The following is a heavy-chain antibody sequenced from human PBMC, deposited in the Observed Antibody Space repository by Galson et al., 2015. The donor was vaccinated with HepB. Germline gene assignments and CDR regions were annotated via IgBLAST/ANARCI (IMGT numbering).Heavy chain of an antibody. D-gene: IGHD1-26*01. J-gene: IGHJ4*02. V-gene: IGHV1-3*01. CDR1: GYTFTSYA. Sequence: SVKVSCKASGYTFTSYAMHWVRQAPGQRLEWMGWINAGNGNTKYSQKFQGRVTITRDTSASTAYMELSSLRSEDTAVYYCARIPIVGATGGVDYWGQGTLVTVSS. CDR3: ARIPIVGATGGVDY. CDR2: INAGNGNT.